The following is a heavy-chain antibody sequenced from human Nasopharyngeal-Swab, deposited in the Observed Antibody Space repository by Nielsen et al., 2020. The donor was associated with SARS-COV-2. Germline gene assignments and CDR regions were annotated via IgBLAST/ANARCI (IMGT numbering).Heavy chain of an antibody. CDR2: ISSNGGST. V-gene: IGHV3-64*01. Sequence: GGSLRLSCAASGFTFSNYAMHWVRQVPGKGLEYVSAISSNGGSTYYANSVKGRFTISRDNSKNTLYLQMGSLRAEDMAVYYCAREGWGGYGSFGDYWGQGTLVTVSS. J-gene: IGHJ4*02. D-gene: IGHD5-12*01. CDR1: GFTFSNYA. CDR3: AREGWGGYGSFGDY.